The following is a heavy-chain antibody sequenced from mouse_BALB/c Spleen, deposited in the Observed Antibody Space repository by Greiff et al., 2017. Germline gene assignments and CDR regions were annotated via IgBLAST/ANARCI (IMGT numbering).Heavy chain of an antibody. V-gene: IGHV5-17*02. D-gene: IGHD2-3*01. J-gene: IGHJ4*01. CDR1: GFTFSSFG. Sequence: EVKVVESGGGLVQPGGSRKLSCAASGFTFSSFGMHWVRQAPEKGLEWVAYISGGSSTIYYTDTVKGRFTISRDNPKNTLFLHMTSLRSEATAMYYCARSDGYYPYAMDYWGQGTSVTVSS. CDR3: ARSDGYYPYAMDY. CDR2: ISGGSSTI.